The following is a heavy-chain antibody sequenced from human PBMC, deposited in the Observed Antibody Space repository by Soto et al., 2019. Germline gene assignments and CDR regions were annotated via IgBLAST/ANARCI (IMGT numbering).Heavy chain of an antibody. Sequence: ASVKVSCKASGYTFTSYAMHWVRQAPGQRLEWMGWINAGNGNTKYSQKFQGRVTITRDTSASTAYMELSSLRSEDTAVYYCARVRGQYSGYYGMDVWGQGTTVTVSS. CDR2: INAGNGNT. V-gene: IGHV1-3*01. CDR1: GYTFTSYA. CDR3: ARVRGQYSGYYGMDV. D-gene: IGHD5-18*01. J-gene: IGHJ6*02.